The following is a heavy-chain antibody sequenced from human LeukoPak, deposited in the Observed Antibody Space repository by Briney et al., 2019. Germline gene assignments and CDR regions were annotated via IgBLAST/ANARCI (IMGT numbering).Heavy chain of an antibody. CDR2: IRYDGSNK. J-gene: IGHJ1*01. V-gene: IGHV3-30*02. CDR3: AKDVVEHSSGLWVEYFQH. Sequence: GGSLRLSCAASGFTFSSYGMHWVRQAPGKGLEWVAFIRYDGSNKYYADSVKGRFTISRDNSKSTLYLQMNSLRAEDTAVYYCAKDVVEHSSGLWVEYFQHWGQGTLVTFSS. CDR1: GFTFSSYG. D-gene: IGHD6-19*01.